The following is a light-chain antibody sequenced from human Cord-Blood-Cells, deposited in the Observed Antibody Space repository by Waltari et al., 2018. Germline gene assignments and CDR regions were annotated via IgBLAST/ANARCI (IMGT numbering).Light chain of an antibody. CDR3: QSDDSSNVV. Sequence: NYVLPQPPSGSECPATTVTIPCTGSSSCIASDSVQWYQQRPGSAPTTVIYEDNQTPSGVPDRFSGSIDSSSNSASLTISRLKTEDEADYYCQSDDSSNVVFGGGTTLTVL. CDR1: SSCIASDS. J-gene: IGLJ2*01. CDR2: EDN. V-gene: IGLV6-57*02.